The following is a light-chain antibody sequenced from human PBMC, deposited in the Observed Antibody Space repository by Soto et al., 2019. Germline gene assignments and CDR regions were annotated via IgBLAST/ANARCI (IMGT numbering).Light chain of an antibody. V-gene: IGKV3-20*01. CDR1: QSVSSSY. J-gene: IGKJ4*01. Sequence: EIELTQSPGTLSLSPGERATLSCRASQSVSSSYLAWYQQKPGQAPRLLIYDASSRATGIPDRFSGSGSGTAFTLTISRLQPEDFAVYYCQQYASSPLTFGGGTKVELK. CDR3: QQYASSPLT. CDR2: DAS.